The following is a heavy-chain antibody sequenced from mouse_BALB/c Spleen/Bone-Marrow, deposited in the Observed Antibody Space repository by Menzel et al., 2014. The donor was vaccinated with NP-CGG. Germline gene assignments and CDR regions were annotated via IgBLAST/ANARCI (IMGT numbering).Heavy chain of an antibody. CDR3: ARSGKVRNAMDY. Sequence: VQLQQSGAELVRPGVSVKISCKGSGYTFTDYAIHWVKQSHAKSLEWIGLISGYYGDAIYNQKFKGKATMTVDKSSRTAYMDLARPTSEDPAIYYCARSGKVRNAMDYWGQGTSVTVSS. J-gene: IGHJ4*01. V-gene: IGHV1-67*01. CDR1: GYTFTDYA. D-gene: IGHD2-14*01. CDR2: ISGYYGDA.